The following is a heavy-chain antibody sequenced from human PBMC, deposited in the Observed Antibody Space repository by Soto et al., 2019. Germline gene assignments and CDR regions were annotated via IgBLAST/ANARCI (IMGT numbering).Heavy chain of an antibody. CDR1: GGSISSYY. D-gene: IGHD4-17*01. Sequence: QVQLQESGPGLVKPSETLSLTCTVSGGSISSYYWSWIRQPPGKGLEWIGYIYYSGSTNYNPSLKSRVTISVDTSKNQFSLKLSSVTAADTAVYYCARLSNYGDYELWGQGTLVTVSS. CDR2: IYYSGST. CDR3: ARLSNYGDYEL. V-gene: IGHV4-59*08. J-gene: IGHJ4*02.